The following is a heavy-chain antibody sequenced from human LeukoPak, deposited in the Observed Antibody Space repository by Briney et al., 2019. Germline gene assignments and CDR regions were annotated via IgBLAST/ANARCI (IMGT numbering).Heavy chain of an antibody. J-gene: IGHJ4*02. CDR2: IYTSGST. V-gene: IGHV4-4*07. CDR1: GGSISSYY. Sequence: RSSETLSLTCTVSGGSISSYYWSWIREPAGKGLEWIGRIYTSGSTNYSPSLKSRVTMSVDTSKNQFSLKLSSVTAADTAVYYCARSSGMAGHFDYWGQGTLVTVSS. CDR3: ARSSGMAGHFDY. D-gene: IGHD6-19*01.